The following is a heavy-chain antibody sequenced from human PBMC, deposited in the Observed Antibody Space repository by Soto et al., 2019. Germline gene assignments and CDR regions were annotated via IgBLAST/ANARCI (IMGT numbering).Heavy chain of an antibody. CDR2: IYYRGST. Sequence: PSETLSLTCTVSGGYISSSYYWGWIRQPPGKGLEWIASIYYRGSTYYNPSLKSRVTISVDTSKNQFSLKLSSVTAADTAVYYCARSGLELGYYHYGLDVWGQGTTVTVSS. CDR3: ARSGLELGYYHYGLDV. CDR1: GGYISSSYY. V-gene: IGHV4-39*01. D-gene: IGHD1-7*01. J-gene: IGHJ6*02.